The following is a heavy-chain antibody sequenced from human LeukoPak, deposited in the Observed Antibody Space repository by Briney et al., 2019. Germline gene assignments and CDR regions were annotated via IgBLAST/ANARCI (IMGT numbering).Heavy chain of an antibody. D-gene: IGHD5-18*01. Sequence: PSETLSLTCSVSGDSIGTYFWSWIRQPPGKGLEWVGCIHYTGNTNYNPSLKSRVTISVDTSKNQFSLNLISVTAADTAVYYCARQAQYTFGYYYFDYWGLGTLVTVSS. V-gene: IGHV4-59*08. CDR2: IHYTGNT. J-gene: IGHJ4*02. CDR1: GDSIGTYF. CDR3: ARQAQYTFGYYYFDY.